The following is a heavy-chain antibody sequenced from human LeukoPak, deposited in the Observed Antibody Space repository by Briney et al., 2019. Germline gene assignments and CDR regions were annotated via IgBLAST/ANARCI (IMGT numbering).Heavy chain of an antibody. CDR1: GGSISSYY. CDR2: IYHSGST. Sequence: SETLSLTCTVSGGSISSYYWSWIRQPPGKGLEWIGYIYHSGSTNYNPSLKSRVTISVDTSKNQFSLKLSSVTAADTAVYYCARAPLDYYDSSGAFDIWGQGTMVTVSS. J-gene: IGHJ3*02. V-gene: IGHV4-59*01. D-gene: IGHD3-22*01. CDR3: ARAPLDYYDSSGAFDI.